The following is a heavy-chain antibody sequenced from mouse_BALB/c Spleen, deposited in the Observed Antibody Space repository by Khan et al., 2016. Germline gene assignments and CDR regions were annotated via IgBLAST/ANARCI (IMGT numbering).Heavy chain of an antibody. D-gene: IGHD2-4*01. Sequence: EVQLVASGGGLVQPGGSLKLSCAASGFEFSRYWMSWVRQAPGKGLEWIGEINPDSSTINYTPSLKDKFIISRDNAKNTLYLHMSKVRSADTALFFCARLDYDGNMNYWGQGTTLTVSS. CDR2: INPDSSTI. J-gene: IGHJ2*01. CDR1: GFEFSRYW. CDR3: ARLDYDGNMNY. V-gene: IGHV4-1*02.